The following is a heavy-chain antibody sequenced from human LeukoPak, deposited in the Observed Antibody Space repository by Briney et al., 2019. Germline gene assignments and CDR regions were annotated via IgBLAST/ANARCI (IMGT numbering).Heavy chain of an antibody. V-gene: IGHV3-20*04. D-gene: IGHD2-2*01. CDR2: INWNGGST. Sequence: PGGSLRLSCAASGFTFDDYGMSWVRQSPGKGLEWVSGINWNGGSTGYADSVKGRFTISRDNAKNSLYLQMNSLRAEDTALYYCARDSNDIVVVPGGFDPWGQGTLVTVSS. CDR3: ARDSNDIVVVPGGFDP. CDR1: GFTFDDYG. J-gene: IGHJ5*02.